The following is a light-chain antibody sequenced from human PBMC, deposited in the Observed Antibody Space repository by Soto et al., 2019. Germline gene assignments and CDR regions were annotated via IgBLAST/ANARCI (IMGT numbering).Light chain of an antibody. J-gene: IGLJ2*01. CDR1: SSNSGTNP. Sequence: QSVLTQPPSSSGTPGQRGSISCSGSSSNSGTNPVNWYQHLPGSAPKLLIYSNNQRPSGVPDRFSGSKSATSSSLAISGLQPDDEADYYCEAWDVSLNVVLFGGGTQLTVL. CDR3: EAWDVSLNVVL. V-gene: IGLV1-44*01. CDR2: SNN.